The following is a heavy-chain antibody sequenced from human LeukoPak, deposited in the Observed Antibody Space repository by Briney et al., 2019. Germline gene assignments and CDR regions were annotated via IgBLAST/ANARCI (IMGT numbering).Heavy chain of an antibody. J-gene: IGHJ4*02. CDR3: ARHLSSGWSDY. CDR1: GASLSTSS. CDR2: IYYSGTA. V-gene: IGHV4-59*08. D-gene: IGHD6-19*01. Sequence: PSETQSLTCTVSGASLSTSSWTWIRQPPGKGLECIGFIYYSGTAHYHPSLKSRVTISLDTSKNQFSLRLSSVTAADTAVYYCARHLSSGWSDYWGQGTLVTVS.